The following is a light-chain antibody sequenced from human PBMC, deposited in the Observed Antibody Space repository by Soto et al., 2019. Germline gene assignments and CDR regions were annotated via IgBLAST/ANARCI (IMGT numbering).Light chain of an antibody. CDR3: QKRSNWQYT. J-gene: IGKJ2*01. CDR2: DTF. Sequence: IVFPQSPATLSLFPGERATLSCRASQSVSSYSAWYQQKPGQAPRLLIYDTFNRATGIPARFSGSGSGTDFILTISGLEPEDFAVYYCQKRSNWQYTFGLGTRLEIK. V-gene: IGKV3-11*01. CDR1: QSVSSY.